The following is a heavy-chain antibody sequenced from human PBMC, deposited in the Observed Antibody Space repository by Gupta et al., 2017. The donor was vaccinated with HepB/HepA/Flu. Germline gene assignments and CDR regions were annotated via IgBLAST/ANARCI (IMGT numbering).Heavy chain of an antibody. CDR1: GFPFSSYA. CDR3: AKEAADTAVPGGWGGFDF. V-gene: IGHV3-23*01. Sequence: EVQLLESGGGLVQPGGSLRLSCAASGFPFSSYAMSWVRQAPGKGLQWVSAIGAGGGSTYYTDSVKGRFTISRDNSKDTLYLQMNSLRAEDTALYYCAKEAADTAVPGGWGGFDFWGQGTMVTVSS. D-gene: IGHD5-18*01. CDR2: IGAGGGST. J-gene: IGHJ3*01.